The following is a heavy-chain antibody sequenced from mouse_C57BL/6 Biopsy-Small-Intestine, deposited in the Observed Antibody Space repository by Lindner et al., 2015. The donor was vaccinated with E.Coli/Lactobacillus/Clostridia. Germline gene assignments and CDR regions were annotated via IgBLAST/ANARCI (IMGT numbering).Heavy chain of an antibody. D-gene: IGHD1-1*01. V-gene: IGHV1-7*01. CDR2: ISAYNGNT. J-gene: IGHJ1*01. CDR3: ARVPRTLFGVLIIESQYYYGMDV. CDR1: GYTFTSYG. Sequence: SVKVSCKASGYTFTSYGISWVRQAPGQGLEWMGWISAYNGNTNYAQKFQDRVTMTTDTSTSTAYMELRSLTSDDTAVYYCARVPRTLFGVLIIESQYYYGMDVWGQGTTVTVSS.